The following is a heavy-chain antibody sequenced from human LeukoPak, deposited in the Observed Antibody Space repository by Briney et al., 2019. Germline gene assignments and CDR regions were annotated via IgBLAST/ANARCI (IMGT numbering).Heavy chain of an antibody. V-gene: IGHV4-4*02. Sequence: PSGTLSLTCAVSGGSISSSNWWIWVRQPPGKGLEWIGEIYHTGSTNYNPSLKSRVSISVDKSKNQFSLKLSSVTAADTAVFYCARSAVNTADFDYWGQGTLVTVSS. D-gene: IGHD2/OR15-2a*01. CDR3: ARSAVNTADFDY. CDR2: IYHTGST. CDR1: GGSISSSNW. J-gene: IGHJ4*02.